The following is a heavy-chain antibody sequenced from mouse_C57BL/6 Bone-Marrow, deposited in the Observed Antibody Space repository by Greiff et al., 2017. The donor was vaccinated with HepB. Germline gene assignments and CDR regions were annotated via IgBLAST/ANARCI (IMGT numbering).Heavy chain of an antibody. CDR2: IYPGGGYT. D-gene: IGHD1-1*01. J-gene: IGHJ1*03. CDR3: ARSPITTGWYFDV. Sequence: QVQLQQSGAELVRPGPSVKMSCKASGYTFTNYWIGWAKQRPGHGLEWIGDIYPGGGYTNYNEKFKGKATLTADKSSSTAYMQFSSLTSEDSAIYYCARSPITTGWYFDVWGTGTTVTVSS. V-gene: IGHV1-63*01. CDR1: GYTFTNYW.